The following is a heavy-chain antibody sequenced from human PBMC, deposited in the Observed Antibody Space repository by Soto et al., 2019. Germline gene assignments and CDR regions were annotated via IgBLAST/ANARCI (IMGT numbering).Heavy chain of an antibody. V-gene: IGHV4-30-4*01. Sequence: SETLSLTCTVSGGSISSGDYYWSWIRQPPGKGLEWIGYIYYSGSTYYNPSLKSRVTISVDTSKNQFSLKLSSVTAADTAVYYCAGKPSNSYGSGSYPFDPWGQGTLVTVSS. CDR3: AGKPSNSYGSGSYPFDP. D-gene: IGHD3-10*01. CDR2: IYYSGST. CDR1: GGSISSGDYY. J-gene: IGHJ5*02.